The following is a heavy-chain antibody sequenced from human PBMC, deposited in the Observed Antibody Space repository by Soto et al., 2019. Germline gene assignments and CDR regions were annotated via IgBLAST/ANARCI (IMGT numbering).Heavy chain of an antibody. D-gene: IGHD6-6*01. Sequence: GESLKISGSGSGYSFTIYWIGLVLQMPGQGLEWMGIVFPGDSDTKYSPSFQGQVTISADKSINTAYLQWSGLRASDTAMYYCARHYSTSSPDYWGQGTLVTVSS. J-gene: IGHJ4*02. CDR1: GYSFTIYW. CDR2: VFPGDSDT. CDR3: ARHYSTSSPDY. V-gene: IGHV5-51*01.